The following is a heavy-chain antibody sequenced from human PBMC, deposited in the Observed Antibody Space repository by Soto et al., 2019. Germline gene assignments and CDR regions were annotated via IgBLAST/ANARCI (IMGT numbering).Heavy chain of an antibody. V-gene: IGHV5-51*01. D-gene: IGHD6-6*01. CDR1: KYSFTSYW. Sequence: GESLKISCKGSKYSFTSYWIGRVRQMPGKGLEWMGIIYPGDSDTRYSPSFQGQVTISADKSISTAYLQWSSLKASDTAMYYCASSSVAARRGLFASWGKGPLVTVSS. J-gene: IGHJ4*02. CDR3: ASSSVAARRGLFAS. CDR2: IYPGDSDT.